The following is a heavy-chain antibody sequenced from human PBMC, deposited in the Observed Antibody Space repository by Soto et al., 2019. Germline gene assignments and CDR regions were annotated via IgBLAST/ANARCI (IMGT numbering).Heavy chain of an antibody. J-gene: IGHJ6*02. CDR3: ARGASCTSTSCYDYFHYGMDV. V-gene: IGHV1-18*01. D-gene: IGHD2-2*01. CDR2: ISTYNGNT. CDR1: GYTFTSHG. Sequence: ASVKVSCKASGYTFTSHGITWVRQAPGQGLERMGWISTYNGNTNYAQKLQGRVTLTTDTSTSTAYMELRSLRSDDAAVYYCARGASCTSTSCYDYFHYGMDVWGQGTTVTVSS.